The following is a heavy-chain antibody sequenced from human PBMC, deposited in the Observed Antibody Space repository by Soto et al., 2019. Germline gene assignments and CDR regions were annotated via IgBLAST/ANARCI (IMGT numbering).Heavy chain of an antibody. J-gene: IGHJ4*02. V-gene: IGHV4-59*08. CDR2: IYYTGST. CDR3: ARLVATIEVFDY. Sequence: NPSETLSLTFTVSGGSISNYHWTWIRQPPGKGLEWLGYIYYTGSTNYNPSLESRVSMSVDTSKNQFSLKLKSVTAADTAIYYCARLVATIEVFDYWGQGTLVTVS. CDR1: GGSISNYH. D-gene: IGHD5-12*01.